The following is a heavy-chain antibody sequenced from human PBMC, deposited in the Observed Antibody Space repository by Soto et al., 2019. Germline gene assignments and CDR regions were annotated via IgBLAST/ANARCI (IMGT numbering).Heavy chain of an antibody. V-gene: IGHV1-18*01. Sequence: QVQLVQSGAEVKKPGASVKVSCEASGYTFTSSGFTWVRQAPGQGLEWMGWISTYNVNTNYAQKLQGRVSMTTDTSTSTAYMELGSLRSDDTAVKYYARCGNWNYESDSWGKGTLVPVSS. CDR1: GYTFTSSG. CDR2: ISTYNVNT. CDR3: ARCGNWNYESDS. D-gene: IGHD1-7*01. J-gene: IGHJ4*02.